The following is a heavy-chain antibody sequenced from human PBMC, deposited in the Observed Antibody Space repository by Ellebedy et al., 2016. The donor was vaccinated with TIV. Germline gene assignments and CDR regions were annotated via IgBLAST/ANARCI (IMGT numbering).Heavy chain of an antibody. CDR2: ISAYKGNT. CDR3: ALRRISEYVWGSYYSYGMEV. CDR1: GYTFTNYG. J-gene: IGHJ6*02. Sequence: AASVKVSCKASGYTFTNYGISWVRQAPGQGLEWMGWISAYKGNTNYAQKLQGRVTLTTDTSTSTAYMGLRSLSADDTSVYYCALRRISEYVWGSYYSYGMEVWGQGTTVTVSS. V-gene: IGHV1-18*01. D-gene: IGHD3-16*01.